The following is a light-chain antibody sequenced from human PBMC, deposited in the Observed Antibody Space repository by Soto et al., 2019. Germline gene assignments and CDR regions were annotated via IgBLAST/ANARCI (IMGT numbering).Light chain of an antibody. CDR3: VLYMGSGIWV. V-gene: IGLV8-61*01. J-gene: IGLJ3*02. CDR2: STN. Sequence: QAVVTQEPSFSVSPGGTVTLTCGLSSGSVSTSYYPSWYQQTPGQAPRTLIYSTNTRSSGVPDRFSGSILGNKAALTITGGQADDESDYSCVLYMGSGIWVFGGGTKLTVL. CDR1: SGSVSTSYY.